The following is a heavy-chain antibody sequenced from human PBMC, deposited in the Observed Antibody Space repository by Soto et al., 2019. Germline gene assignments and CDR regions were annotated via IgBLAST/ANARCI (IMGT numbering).Heavy chain of an antibody. J-gene: IGHJ4*02. CDR2: ILSDGSNK. Sequence: PGGSRSLSCATSGFTFSSYAMHWVRQSPGKGLDWVAVILSDGSNKHYADSVKGRFTISRDNSKNTLFMQMYSLRAEYTAVYYCAKVDFFSSGWYRSPFDYWGQGTLVTVSS. D-gene: IGHD6-19*01. CDR3: AKVDFFSSGWYRSPFDY. CDR1: GFTFSSYA. V-gene: IGHV3-30*18.